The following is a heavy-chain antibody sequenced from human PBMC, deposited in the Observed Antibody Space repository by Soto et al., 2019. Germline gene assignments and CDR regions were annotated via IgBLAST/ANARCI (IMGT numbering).Heavy chain of an antibody. CDR1: GVSISSSGYY. CDR2: IYYTGST. Sequence: QLQVQESGPGLVRPSETLSLTCTVFGVSISSSGYYWGWIRQAPGKGLEWIGSIYYTGSTYYNPSLKSRVTISEDTSKSQFSLNLSSATAADTAQYYCARHTTFGSGAYFDYWGQGTLVTVSS. D-gene: IGHD3-10*01. CDR3: ARHTTFGSGAYFDY. V-gene: IGHV4-39*01. J-gene: IGHJ4*02.